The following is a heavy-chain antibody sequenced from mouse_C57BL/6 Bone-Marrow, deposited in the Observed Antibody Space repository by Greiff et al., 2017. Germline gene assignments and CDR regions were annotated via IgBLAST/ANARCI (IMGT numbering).Heavy chain of an antibody. CDR1: GFSLTSYG. Sequence: QVQLQQSGPGLVQPSQSLSITCTVSGFSLTSYGVHWVRQSPGKGLEWLGVIWSGGSTDYNAAFISRLSISKDNSKSQVFFKMNSLQADDTAIYYCARNEADGNYDYYAMDYWGQGTSVTVSS. J-gene: IGHJ4*01. CDR3: ARNEADGNYDYYAMDY. D-gene: IGHD2-1*01. CDR2: IWSGGST. V-gene: IGHV2-2*01.